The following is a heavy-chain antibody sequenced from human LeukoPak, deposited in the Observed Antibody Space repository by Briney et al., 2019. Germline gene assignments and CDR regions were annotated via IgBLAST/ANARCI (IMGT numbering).Heavy chain of an antibody. CDR1: GFTFSSYS. CDR3: ARDDYGGLDY. Sequence: GGSLRLSCAASGFTFSSYSMNWVRQAPGKGLEWVSSINSSSNYIYYADSVKGRFTISRDNAKNSLYLQMNSLRAEDTAVYYCARDDYGGLDYWGQGTLVTVSS. J-gene: IGHJ4*02. V-gene: IGHV3-21*01. CDR2: INSSSNYI. D-gene: IGHD4/OR15-4a*01.